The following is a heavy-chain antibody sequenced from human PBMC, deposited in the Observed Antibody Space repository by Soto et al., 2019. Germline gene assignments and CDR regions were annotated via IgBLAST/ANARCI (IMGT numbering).Heavy chain of an antibody. V-gene: IGHV3-23*01. CDR2: ISGSGGST. Sequence: GGSLRLSCAASGFTFSSYAMSWVRQAPGKGLEWVSAISGSGGSTYYADSVKGRFTISRDNSKNTLYLQMNSLRAEDTAVYYRAKEPYYDSSGYYSHFDYWGQGTLVTVSS. CDR3: AKEPYYDSSGYYSHFDY. J-gene: IGHJ4*02. D-gene: IGHD3-22*01. CDR1: GFTFSSYA.